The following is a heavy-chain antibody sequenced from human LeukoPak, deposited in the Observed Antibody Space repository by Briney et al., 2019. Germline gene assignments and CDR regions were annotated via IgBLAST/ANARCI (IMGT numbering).Heavy chain of an antibody. V-gene: IGHV3-48*03. CDR3: ARAQWLVASFDY. CDR2: ISSSGSTI. CDR1: GFTFSSYE. Sequence: PGGSLRLSCAASGFTFSSYEMNWVRQAPGKGLEWVSYISSSGSTIYYADSVKGRFTISRDNSKNTLYLQMNSLRAEDTAVYYCARAQWLVASFDYWGQGTLVTVSS. D-gene: IGHD6-19*01. J-gene: IGHJ4*02.